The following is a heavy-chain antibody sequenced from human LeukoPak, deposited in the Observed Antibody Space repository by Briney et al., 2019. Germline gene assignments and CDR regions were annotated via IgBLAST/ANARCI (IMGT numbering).Heavy chain of an antibody. J-gene: IGHJ3*02. D-gene: IGHD3-10*01. CDR3: ARDPPRPAYYYHQIEDAFDI. CDR2: IYHSGST. Sequence: KPSETLSLTCTVSGYSISSGYYWGWIRQTPGKGLEWIGSIYHSGSTYYNPSLKSRVTISVDTSKNQFSLKLSSVTAADTAVYYCARDPPRPAYYYHQIEDAFDIWGQGTMVTVSS. V-gene: IGHV4-38-2*02. CDR1: GYSISSGYY.